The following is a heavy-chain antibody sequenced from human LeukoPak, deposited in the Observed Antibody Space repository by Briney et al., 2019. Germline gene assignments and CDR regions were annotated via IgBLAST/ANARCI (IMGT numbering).Heavy chain of an antibody. V-gene: IGHV4-39*01. Sequence: SETLSLTCTVSGGSISSSSYYWGWIRQPPGKGLEWIGSIYYSGSTYYNPSLKSRVTISVDTSKNQFSLKLSSVTAADTAVYYCASPLSATLYFDYWGQGTLVTVSS. J-gene: IGHJ4*02. CDR3: ASPLSATLYFDY. CDR2: IYYSGST. CDR1: GGSISSSSYY.